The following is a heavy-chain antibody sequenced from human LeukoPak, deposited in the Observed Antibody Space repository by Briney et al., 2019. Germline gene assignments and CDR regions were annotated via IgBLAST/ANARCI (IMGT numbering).Heavy chain of an antibody. J-gene: IGHJ4*02. CDR2: IYYSGST. CDR1: SGSISSYY. V-gene: IGHV4-59*12. D-gene: IGHD6-19*01. CDR3: ATYAVAGFDY. Sequence: PSETLSLTCTVSSGSISSYYWSWIRQPPGKGLEWIGYIYYSGSTNYNPSLKSRVTISVDTSKNQFSLKLSSVTAADTAVYYCATYAVAGFDYWGQGTLVTVSS.